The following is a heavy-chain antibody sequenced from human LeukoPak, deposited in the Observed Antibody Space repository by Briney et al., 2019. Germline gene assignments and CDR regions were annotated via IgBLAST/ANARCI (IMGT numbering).Heavy chain of an antibody. V-gene: IGHV3-48*03. CDR1: GFTFSSYE. Sequence: GGSLRLSCAASGFTFSSYEMNWVRQAPGKGLEWVSYISSSGSTIYYADSVKGRFTISRDNAKNTLYLQMNSLRAEDTAVYYCARDGDDQTFDYWGQGTLVTVSS. CDR2: ISSSGSTI. CDR3: ARDGDDQTFDY. D-gene: IGHD7-27*01. J-gene: IGHJ4*02.